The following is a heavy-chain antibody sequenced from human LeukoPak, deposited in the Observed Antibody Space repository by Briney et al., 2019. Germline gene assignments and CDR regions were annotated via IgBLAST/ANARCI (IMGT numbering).Heavy chain of an antibody. J-gene: IGHJ4*02. D-gene: IGHD2-8*02. CDR1: GFSFSSYR. CDR3: ATYRQVLLPFES. V-gene: IGHV3-21*04. CDR2: VSNSGDYI. Sequence: PGGSLRLSCAASGFSFSSYRMNWVRQAPGKGLEWVSSVSNSGDYIHYADSVKGRFTISRDNSKNSLYLQMNSLRAEDTAIYYCATYRQVLLPFESWGQGTLVTVSS.